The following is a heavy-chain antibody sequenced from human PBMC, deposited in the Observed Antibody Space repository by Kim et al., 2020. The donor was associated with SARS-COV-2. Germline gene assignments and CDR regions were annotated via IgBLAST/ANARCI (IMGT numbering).Heavy chain of an antibody. CDR2: ISYDGSNK. V-gene: IGHV3-30*18. J-gene: IGHJ6*02. CDR3: AKDRGWGDTLMDV. D-gene: IGHD1-26*01. Sequence: GGSLRLSCAASGFTFSSYGMHWVRQAPGKGLEWVAVISYDGSNKYYADSVKGRFTISRDNSKNTLYLQMNSLRAEDTAVYYCAKDRGWGDTLMDVWGQGTTVTVSS. CDR1: GFTFSSYG.